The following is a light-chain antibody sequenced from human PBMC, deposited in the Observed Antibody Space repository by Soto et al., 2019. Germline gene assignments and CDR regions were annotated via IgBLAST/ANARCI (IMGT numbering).Light chain of an antibody. V-gene: IGKV1-5*03. Sequence: DLPMTQSPSTLSASVGDRVTITCRASQSISSWLAWYQHKPGKAPKLLIYKASSLDTGVPSRFSGSGSGTEFTLTISSLQPDDFATYYCQQYNVYSLTFGQGTKVEIK. CDR1: QSISSW. CDR2: KAS. J-gene: IGKJ1*01. CDR3: QQYNVYSLT.